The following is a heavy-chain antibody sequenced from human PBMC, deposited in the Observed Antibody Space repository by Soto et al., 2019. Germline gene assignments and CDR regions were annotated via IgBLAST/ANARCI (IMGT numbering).Heavy chain of an antibody. J-gene: IGHJ6*02. CDR3: ARGRDSLLNYDILTGYWLSYYYYGMDV. D-gene: IGHD3-9*01. V-gene: IGHV4-31*03. Sequence: QVQLQESGPGLVKPSQTLSLTCTVSGGSISSGGYYWSWIRQHPGKGLEWIGYIYYSGSTYYNPSLKSRVTISVDTSKNQFSLKLSSVTAADTAVYYCARGRDSLLNYDILTGYWLSYYYYGMDVWGQGTTVTVSS. CDR2: IYYSGST. CDR1: GGSISSGGYY.